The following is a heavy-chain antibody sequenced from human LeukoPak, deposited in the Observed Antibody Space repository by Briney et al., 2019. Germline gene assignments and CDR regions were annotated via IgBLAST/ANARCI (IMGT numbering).Heavy chain of an antibody. D-gene: IGHD2-8*02. J-gene: IGHJ4*02. CDR2: IDHSGST. CDR3: ARLVSADPFDY. V-gene: IGHV4-34*01. Sequence: PSETLSLTCAVYGGSFSGYYWSWIRQPPGKGLEWIGEIDHSGSTNYNPSLKSRVTISVDTSKNQFSLKLSSVTAADTAVYYCARLVSADPFDYWGQGTLVTVSS. CDR1: GGSFSGYY.